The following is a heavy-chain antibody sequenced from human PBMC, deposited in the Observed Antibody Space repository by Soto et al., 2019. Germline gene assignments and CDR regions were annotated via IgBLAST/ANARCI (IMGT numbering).Heavy chain of an antibody. V-gene: IGHV3-49*04. D-gene: IGHD3-3*01. CDR3: TRDYDFWSGYYHEDYYYGMDV. J-gene: IGHJ6*02. CDR1: GFTFGDYA. CDR2: IRSKAYGGTT. Sequence: PGGSLRLSCTASGFTFGDYAMSWVRQAPGKGLEWVGFIRSKAYGGTTEYAASVKGRFTISRDDSKSIAYLQMNSLKTEDTAVYYCTRDYDFWSGYYHEDYYYGMDVWGQGTTVTVSS.